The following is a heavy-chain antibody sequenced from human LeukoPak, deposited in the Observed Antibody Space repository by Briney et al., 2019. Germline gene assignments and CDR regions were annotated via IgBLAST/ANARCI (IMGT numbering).Heavy chain of an antibody. Sequence: SETLSLTCAVYGGSFSGYYWSWIRQPPGKGLEWIGEINHSGSTNYNPSLKSRVTISVDTSKNQFSLKLSSVTAADTAVYYCARDRGIVVVTAMNPWGQGTLVTVSS. CDR3: ARDRGIVVVTAMNP. J-gene: IGHJ5*02. CDR2: INHSGST. V-gene: IGHV4-34*01. CDR1: GGSFSGYY. D-gene: IGHD2-21*02.